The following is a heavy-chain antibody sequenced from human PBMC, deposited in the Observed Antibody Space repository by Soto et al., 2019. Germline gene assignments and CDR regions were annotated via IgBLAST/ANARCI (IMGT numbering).Heavy chain of an antibody. CDR2: ISGNGATT. V-gene: IGHV3-23*01. J-gene: IGHJ4*02. D-gene: IGHD2-2*02. CDR1: GFTFNNYA. CDR3: AKRQYTNSGLFDY. Sequence: EVQLLESGGGLVQPGGSLRLSCAASGFTFNNYAMSWVRQAPGKGLEWVSDISGNGATTYYADSVKGRFTISRDNSKITLFLQMNSLRAEDTAIYYCAKRQYTNSGLFDYWGQGTLVTVSS.